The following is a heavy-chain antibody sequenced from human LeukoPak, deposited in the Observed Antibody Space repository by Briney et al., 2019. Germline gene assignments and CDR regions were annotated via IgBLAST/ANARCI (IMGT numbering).Heavy chain of an antibody. V-gene: IGHV3-33*01. CDR1: GFTFSSYG. Sequence: GGSLRLSCAASGFTFSSYGMHWVRQAPGKGLEWVAVIWYDGSNKYYADSVKGRFTISRDNSKNTLYLQMNSLRAEDTAVYYCARAAKTRYCSSTSCHFDYWGQGTLVTVSS. D-gene: IGHD2-2*01. CDR3: ARAAKTRYCSSTSCHFDY. J-gene: IGHJ4*02. CDR2: IWYDGSNK.